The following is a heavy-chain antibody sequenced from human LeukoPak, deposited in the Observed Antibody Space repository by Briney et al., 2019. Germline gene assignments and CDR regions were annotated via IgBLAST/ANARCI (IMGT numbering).Heavy chain of an antibody. CDR3: ARRWVSGHFQDFDY. V-gene: IGHV5-51*01. CDR1: GYSFSSHW. J-gene: IGHJ4*02. Sequence: HGEPLKISCKGSGYSFSSHWIAWVRHMPGKGLELMGIIYPGDSDTRYSPSFQGQVTISADKSISTAFLQWSSLKASDTAMYFCARRWVSGHFQDFDYWGQGTLVTVSS. D-gene: IGHD3-22*01. CDR2: IYPGDSDT.